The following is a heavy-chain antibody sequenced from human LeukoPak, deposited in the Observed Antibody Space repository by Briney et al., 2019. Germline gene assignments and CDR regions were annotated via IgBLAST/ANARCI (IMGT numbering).Heavy chain of an antibody. CDR3: ASIAAVAARGVY. Sequence: GGSLRLSCAASGFTFSHYEMNWVRQAPGKGLEWVSYISSGGGTIYYADSVKGRFTISRDNAKNSLYLQMNSLRAEDTAVYYCASIAAVAARGVYWGQGTLVTVSS. CDR1: GFTFSHYE. V-gene: IGHV3-48*03. CDR2: ISSGGGTI. D-gene: IGHD6-13*01. J-gene: IGHJ4*02.